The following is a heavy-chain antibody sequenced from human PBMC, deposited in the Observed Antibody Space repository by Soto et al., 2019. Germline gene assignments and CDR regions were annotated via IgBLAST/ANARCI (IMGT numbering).Heavy chain of an antibody. V-gene: IGHV3-48*03. J-gene: IGHJ4*02. CDR1: GFSFSSFA. D-gene: IGHD5-18*01. CDR3: ARENSVTAWLHHFDN. CDR2: ISDDGASI. Sequence: PGGSLRLSCESSGFSFSSFAMNWVRQAPGRGLEWVSYISDDGASIYYADSLKGRFTISRDNAKNSLSLQMNNLRAEDTAVYYCARENSVTAWLHHFDNWGLGTLVTLHS.